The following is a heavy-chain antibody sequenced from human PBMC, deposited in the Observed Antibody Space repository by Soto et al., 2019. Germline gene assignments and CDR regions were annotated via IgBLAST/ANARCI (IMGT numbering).Heavy chain of an antibody. V-gene: IGHV5-51*01. J-gene: IGHJ6*02. CDR1: GYNFNNFW. CDR2: IYGGDSDV. Sequence: LGESLKISCKGSGYNFNNFWIGWVRQMPGKGLEWMGIIYGGDSDVRYNPSFEGRVIVSLDKSITTAYLQWSRLRASDTAIYYCARHVDFYYGMDVWGQGTTVTVSS. CDR3: ARHVDFYYGMDV. D-gene: IGHD2-15*01.